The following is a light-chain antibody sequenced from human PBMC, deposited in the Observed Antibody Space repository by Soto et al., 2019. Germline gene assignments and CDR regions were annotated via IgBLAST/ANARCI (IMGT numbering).Light chain of an antibody. V-gene: IGKV2-28*01. CDR2: MSS. Sequence: DTVMTQSPFSLPVTPGEPASISCRSSQSLLHSNGYKYLDWYLQKPGQSPQLLIYMSSNRASGVPDTFRRSGSGTYSTHRISSVEAEDVGDYYCMEARRTPYTFGQVTRLEIK. CDR3: MEARRTPYT. CDR1: QSLLHSNGYKY. J-gene: IGKJ5*01.